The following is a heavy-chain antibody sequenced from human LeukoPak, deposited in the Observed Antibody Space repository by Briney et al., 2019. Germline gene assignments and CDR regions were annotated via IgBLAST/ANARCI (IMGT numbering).Heavy chain of an antibody. CDR3: ARTTGGYCTSTSCLFEY. V-gene: IGHV1-2*02. Sequence: GASVKVSCKASGYTFTGYYMHWVRQAPGQGLEWMGWINPNSGTTNFAQKFQGRVTMTRDTSISTAYMELSRLRSDDTAVYYCARTTGGYCTSTSCLFEYWGQGTLVTVSS. D-gene: IGHD2-2*01. J-gene: IGHJ4*02. CDR2: INPNSGTT. CDR1: GYTFTGYY.